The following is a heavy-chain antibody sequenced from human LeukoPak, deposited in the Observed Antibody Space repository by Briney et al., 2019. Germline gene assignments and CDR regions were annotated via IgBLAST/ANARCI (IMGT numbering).Heavy chain of an antibody. V-gene: IGHV3-48*01. Sequence: GGSLRLSCAGSGFIFSNYSMNWVRQAPGKGLEWLSYISSSSSTVYYAGSVKGRFTISRDNAKNSLYLQMNSPRAEDTALYYCARDDDYSNCEFDYWGQGTLVTVSS. CDR1: GFIFSNYS. CDR3: ARDDDYSNCEFDY. J-gene: IGHJ4*02. D-gene: IGHD4-11*01. CDR2: ISSSSSTV.